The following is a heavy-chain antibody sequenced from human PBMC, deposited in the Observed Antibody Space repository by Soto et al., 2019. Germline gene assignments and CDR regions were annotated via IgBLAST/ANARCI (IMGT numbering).Heavy chain of an antibody. CDR2: IYYSGST. J-gene: IGHJ6*02. Sequence: SETLSLTCTVSGGSISSYYWSWIRQPPGKGLEWIGYIYYSGSTNYNPSLKSRVTISVDTSKNQFSLKLSSVTAADTAVYYCARERVAVAGFKYYYYGMDVWGQGTTVTVSS. CDR1: GGSISSYY. V-gene: IGHV4-59*01. D-gene: IGHD6-19*01. CDR3: ARERVAVAGFKYYYYGMDV.